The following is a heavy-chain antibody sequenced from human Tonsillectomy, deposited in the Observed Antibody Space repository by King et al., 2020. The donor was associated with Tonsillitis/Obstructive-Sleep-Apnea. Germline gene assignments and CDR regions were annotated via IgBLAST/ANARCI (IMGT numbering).Heavy chain of an antibody. Sequence: VQLVESGGGLVQPGGSLRISCAASGFTFSSYAMSWVRQAPGKGLEWVSAISGSEGSTFYADSVTGRFTISRDNSKNALYLQMNSRGADDTAVYYCAKDAFSYGSSSHRGNYFDYWGQGALVTVSS. D-gene: IGHD6-6*01. J-gene: IGHJ4*02. CDR1: GFTFSSYA. CDR3: AKDAFSYGSSSHRGNYFDY. V-gene: IGHV3-23*04. CDR2: ISGSEGST.